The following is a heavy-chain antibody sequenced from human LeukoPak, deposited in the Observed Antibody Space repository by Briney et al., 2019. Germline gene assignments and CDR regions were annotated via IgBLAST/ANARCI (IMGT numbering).Heavy chain of an antibody. CDR1: GFTFSSYS. Sequence: PGGSLRLSCAASGFTFSSYSMNWVRQAPGKGLEWVSYISSSGSTIYYADSVKGRFTISRDNAKNSLYLQMNSLRAEDTAVYYCARAQYYYGRAGDYWGQGTLVTVSS. CDR2: ISSSGSTI. J-gene: IGHJ4*02. CDR3: ARAQYYYGRAGDY. D-gene: IGHD3-3*01. V-gene: IGHV3-48*04.